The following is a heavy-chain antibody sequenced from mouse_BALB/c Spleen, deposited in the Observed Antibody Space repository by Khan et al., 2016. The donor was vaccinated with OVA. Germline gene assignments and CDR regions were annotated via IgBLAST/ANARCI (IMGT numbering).Heavy chain of an antibody. Sequence: VRLQQSGPELVKPGASVKIPCKASGYTFTDYNMDWVKQSHGKSLEWIGDINPNNGGTVYNQKFKGKATLTVDKSSSTAYMDLRSLTSEDTAVYDCARSGYGSLAYWGQGTLVTVSA. D-gene: IGHD2-2*01. J-gene: IGHJ3*01. CDR3: ARSGYGSLAY. CDR2: INPNNGGT. CDR1: GYTFTDYN. V-gene: IGHV1-18*01.